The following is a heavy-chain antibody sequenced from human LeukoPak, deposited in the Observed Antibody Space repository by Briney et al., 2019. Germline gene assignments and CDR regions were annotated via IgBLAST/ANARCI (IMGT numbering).Heavy chain of an antibody. CDR1: GFTFSSYA. V-gene: IGHV3-23*01. CDR3: AKGYGSGSSRYYFDY. Sequence: GGSLRLSCAASGFTFSSYALSWVRQAPGKGLEWVSTISAGGGSTYYADSVKGRFTISRDSSKNTLYLQMNSLRAEDTAVYYCAKGYGSGSSRYYFDYWGQGTLVTVSS. CDR2: ISAGGGST. D-gene: IGHD3-10*01. J-gene: IGHJ4*02.